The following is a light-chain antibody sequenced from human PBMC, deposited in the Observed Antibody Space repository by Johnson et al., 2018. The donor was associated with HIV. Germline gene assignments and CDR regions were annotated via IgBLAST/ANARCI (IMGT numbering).Light chain of an antibody. V-gene: IGLV1-51*01. J-gene: IGLJ1*01. CDR1: SSNIGKNY. Sequence: QSVLTQPPSVSAAPRQKVTISCSGSSSNIGKNYVSWYRHLPGTAPKLLIYDNDKRPSGIPDRFSASKSGLSATLAITGLQPGDEADYYCATWYSRLSAYVFGPGTKVTIL. CDR3: ATWYSRLSAYV. CDR2: DND.